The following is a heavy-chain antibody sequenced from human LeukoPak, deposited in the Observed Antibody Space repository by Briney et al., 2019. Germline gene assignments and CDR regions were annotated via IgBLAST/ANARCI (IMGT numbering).Heavy chain of an antibody. J-gene: IGHJ4*02. D-gene: IGHD3-3*01. CDR2: IIPIFGTA. CDR3: ARARITIFGVVIIRGYYFDY. V-gene: IGHV1-69*05. CDR1: GGTFSSYA. Sequence: GASVKVSCKASGGTFSSYAISWVRQAPGQGLEWMGGIIPIFGTANYAQKFQGRVTITTDESTSTAYMELSSLRSEDTAVYYCARARITIFGVVIIRGYYFDYWGQGTLVTVSS.